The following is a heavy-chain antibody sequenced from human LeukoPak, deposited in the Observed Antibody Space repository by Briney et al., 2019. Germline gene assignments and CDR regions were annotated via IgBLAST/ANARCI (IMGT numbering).Heavy chain of an antibody. CDR3: ASSYFPAGVYFFDY. D-gene: IGHD7-27*01. V-gene: IGHV4-34*01. CDR1: GGSFSGDY. CDR2: INHSGST. Sequence: PSETLSLTCAVYGGSFSGDYWSCIRQPPGKGLEWIGEINHSGSTNYNPSLKSRVTISVDTSKNQFSLKLSSVTAADTAVYYCASSYFPAGVYFFDYWGQGTLVTVSS. J-gene: IGHJ4*02.